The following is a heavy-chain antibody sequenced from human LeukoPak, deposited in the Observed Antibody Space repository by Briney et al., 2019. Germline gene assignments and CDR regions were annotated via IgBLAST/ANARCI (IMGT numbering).Heavy chain of an antibody. Sequence: ASVKVSCKASGYDFTNYYVHWVRQAPGQGLEWMGTINPNPHEDITTYAQKFQDRVTMTKDPAMSTVYMELSSLTSEDTAVYYCASDRVGAFFDYWGQGTLVTVSS. D-gene: IGHD1-26*01. CDR3: ASDRVGAFFDY. CDR2: INPNPHEDIT. J-gene: IGHJ4*02. CDR1: GYDFTNYY. V-gene: IGHV1-46*01.